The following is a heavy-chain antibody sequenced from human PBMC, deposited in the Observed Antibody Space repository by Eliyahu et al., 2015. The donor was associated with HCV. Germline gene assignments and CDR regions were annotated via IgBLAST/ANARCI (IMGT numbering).Heavy chain of an antibody. J-gene: IGHJ5*02. CDR1: VGSISSSY. D-gene: IGHD6-19*01. Sequence: QVQLQESGPGLVKPSETLSLTCTVSVGSISSSYWSWIRQPPGKGLEWIAYIYYSGSTNYNPSLKSRVSISVDTSKNQFSLKLSSVTAADTAVYYCASGGGGIAVAGTGGWFDPWGQGTLVTVSS. V-gene: IGHV4-59*01. CDR3: ASGGGGIAVAGTGGWFDP. CDR2: IYYSGST.